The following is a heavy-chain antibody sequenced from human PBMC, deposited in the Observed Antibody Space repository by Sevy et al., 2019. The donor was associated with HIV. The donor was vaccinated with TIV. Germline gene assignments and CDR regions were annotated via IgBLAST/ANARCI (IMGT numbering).Heavy chain of an antibody. Sequence: GGSLRLSCAASGFTFSNAWMSWVRQAPGKGLEWVGRIKSKTDGGTTDYAAPVKGRFTISRDDSKNTRYLQMNSLKTEDTAVYYCTTDWHYYDSSGYYHDAFDIWGQGTMVTVSS. V-gene: IGHV3-15*01. CDR2: IKSKTDGGTT. CDR3: TTDWHYYDSSGYYHDAFDI. CDR1: GFTFSNAW. J-gene: IGHJ3*02. D-gene: IGHD3-22*01.